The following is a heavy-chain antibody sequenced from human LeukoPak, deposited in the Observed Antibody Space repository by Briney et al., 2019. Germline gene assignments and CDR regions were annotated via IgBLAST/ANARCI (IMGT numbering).Heavy chain of an antibody. V-gene: IGHV4-39*07. Sequence: SETLSLTCTVSGGSISSSGYYWGWIRQPPGKGLEWIGNIYYSGNTYYNPSLKSRVTISVDTSKNQFSLKLSSVTAADTAVYYCASVRLTIIRGAQDYYYGMDVWGQGTTVTVSS. CDR3: ASVRLTIIRGAQDYYYGMDV. D-gene: IGHD3-10*01. CDR2: IYYSGNT. J-gene: IGHJ6*02. CDR1: GGSISSSGYY.